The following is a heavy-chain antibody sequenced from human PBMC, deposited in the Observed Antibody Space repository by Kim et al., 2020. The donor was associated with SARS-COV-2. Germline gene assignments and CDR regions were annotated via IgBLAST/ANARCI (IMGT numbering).Heavy chain of an antibody. D-gene: IGHD2-15*01. J-gene: IGHJ4*02. CDR3: ARLYFSSGYCSGGSCYLDC. V-gene: IGHV4-59*08. Sequence: KSRVTISVDTSKNQFSLKLSSVTAADTAVYYCARLYFSSGYCSGGSCYLDCWGQGTLVTVSS.